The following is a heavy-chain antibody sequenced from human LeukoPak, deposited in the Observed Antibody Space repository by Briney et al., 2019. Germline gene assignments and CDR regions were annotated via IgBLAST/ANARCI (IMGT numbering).Heavy chain of an antibody. CDR2: INVGNGKT. CDR3: ARDSPLSPYDY. CDR1: GYTFIRNA. Sequence: ASVKVSCKASGYTFIRNAMHWVRQAPGQRLEWMGWINVGNGKTKYSQKFQGRVTITRDTSASTAYMEVSSLRSEDTAVCYCARDSPLSPYDYWGQGTLVTVSS. J-gene: IGHJ4*02. V-gene: IGHV1-3*01. D-gene: IGHD3-16*02.